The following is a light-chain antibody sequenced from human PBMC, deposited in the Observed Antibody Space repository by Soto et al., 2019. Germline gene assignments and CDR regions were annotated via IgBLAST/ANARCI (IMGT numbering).Light chain of an antibody. CDR2: EVR. CDR3: SSYGGGNTVT. V-gene: IGLV2-8*01. J-gene: IGLJ2*01. CDR1: SSDVVCYNF. Sequence: HSALTQPPSASGSPGQSVTISCTGTSSDVVCYNFVSWYQQHPGKAPKLMIYEVRKRPSGVPDSFSGSKSGNTASLRVSGLQAEDGADYYFSSYGGGNTVTVAGGTELTV.